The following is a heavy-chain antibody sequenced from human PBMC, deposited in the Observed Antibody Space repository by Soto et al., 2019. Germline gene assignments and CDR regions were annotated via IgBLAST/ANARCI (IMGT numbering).Heavy chain of an antibody. CDR1: GRRISSSNW. V-gene: IGHV4-4*02. Sequence: SESLSLNSAVYGRRISSSNWWSWVRQTPGKGLEWIGEIYHSGSTNYNPSLKSRVTISVDKSKNQFSLKLSSVTAADTAVYYCARVLGNDAFDIWGQGTVVT. D-gene: IGHD3-3*02. J-gene: IGHJ3*02. CDR3: ARVLGNDAFDI. CDR2: IYHSGST.